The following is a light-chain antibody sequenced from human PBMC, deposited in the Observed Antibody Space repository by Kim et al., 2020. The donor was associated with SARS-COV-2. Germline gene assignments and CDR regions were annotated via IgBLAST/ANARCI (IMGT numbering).Light chain of an antibody. CDR1: QSVISN. J-gene: IGKJ2*01. V-gene: IGKV3-15*01. CDR3: QKYNKWPYT. CDR2: GPS. Sequence: SVSPAERATLPCRAGQSVISNLAWYQHKPGHAPRLLIYGPSTRATGIPARFGGSGSETELTLTISSLQSEDFTFYYCQKYNKWPYTFGQGTKLEI.